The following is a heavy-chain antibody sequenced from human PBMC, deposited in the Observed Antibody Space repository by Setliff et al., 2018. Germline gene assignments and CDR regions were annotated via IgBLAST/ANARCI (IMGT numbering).Heavy chain of an antibody. V-gene: IGHV4-34*01. CDR3: ARGYCNSVGCFFAGWFDP. CDR1: GGSFSGYY. D-gene: IGHD2-2*01. CDR2: INHTGST. J-gene: IGHJ5*02. Sequence: SETLSLTCAVYGGSFSGYYWSWIRQPPGKGLGWIGEINHTGSTNYSPSLKSRVTISVDTSKNQFSLKLSSVTAADTAVYYCARGYCNSVGCFFAGWFDPWGQGTLVTVSS.